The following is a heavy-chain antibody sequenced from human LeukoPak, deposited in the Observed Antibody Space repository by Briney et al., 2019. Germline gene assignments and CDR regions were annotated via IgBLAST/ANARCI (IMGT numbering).Heavy chain of an antibody. J-gene: IGHJ4*02. V-gene: IGHV3-23*01. CDR1: GITFSSYA. CDR3: AKDVQSWPTYFDY. Sequence: GGSLRLSCAASGITFSSYAMNWVRQAPGKGLEWVSVISYSGLTTYYADSVKGRFTISRDNSKNTVYLQMNSLRAEDTAVYYCAKDVQSWPTYFDYWGQGTLVTVSS. D-gene: IGHD1-1*01. CDR2: ISYSGLTT.